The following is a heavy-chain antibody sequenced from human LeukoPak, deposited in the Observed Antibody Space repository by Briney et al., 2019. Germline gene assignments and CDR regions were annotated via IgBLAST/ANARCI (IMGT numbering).Heavy chain of an antibody. D-gene: IGHD3/OR15-3a*01. CDR2: ISDSGGST. V-gene: IGHV3-23*01. Sequence: GGSLRLSCAVSGITLSNYGMSWVRQAPGKGLEWVAGISDSGGSTKYADSVKGRFTIARDNRKNTLYLQMNSLRAGDTAVYFCAKRGVVIRVILVGFHKEAYYFESWGQGALVTVSS. CDR1: GITLSNYG. CDR3: AKRGVVIRVILVGFHKEAYYFES. J-gene: IGHJ4*02.